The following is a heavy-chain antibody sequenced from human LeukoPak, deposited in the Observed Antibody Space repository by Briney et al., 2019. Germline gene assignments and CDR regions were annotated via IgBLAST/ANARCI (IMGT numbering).Heavy chain of an antibody. Sequence: GGSLRLSCAASGFTFSSYAMHWVRQAPGKGLEWVSAISGSGGSTYYADSVKGRFTISRDNSKNTLNLQMNSLRVEDTAVYFCGKGPGYSVYDNLPHHWGQGTLVTVSS. J-gene: IGHJ5*02. CDR2: ISGSGGST. CDR1: GFTFSSYA. D-gene: IGHD5/OR15-5a*01. V-gene: IGHV3-23*01. CDR3: GKGPGYSVYDNLPHH.